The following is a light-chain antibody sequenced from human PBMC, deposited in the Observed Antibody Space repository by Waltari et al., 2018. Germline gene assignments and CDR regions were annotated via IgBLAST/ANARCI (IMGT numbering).Light chain of an antibody. J-gene: IGLJ1*01. V-gene: IGLV2-11*01. CDR1: SSDVGGYNF. CDR2: DVS. CDR3: CSYAGTYLSYV. Sequence: QYALTQPHSVSGSPGQSVTISCTGTSSDVGGYNFVSWYQQHPGKAPKLLLHDVSKRPSGVPDRVSGSKSGNTASLTISGLQAEDEADYYCCSYAGTYLSYVFGTGTKVTVL.